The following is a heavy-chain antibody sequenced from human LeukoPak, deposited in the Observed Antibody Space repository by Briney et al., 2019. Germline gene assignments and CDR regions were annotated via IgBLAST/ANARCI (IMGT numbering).Heavy chain of an antibody. J-gene: IGHJ1*01. V-gene: IGHV4-39*07. D-gene: IGHD6-19*01. CDR2: IYYSGST. CDR3: AIEPNIAVAAKYFQH. CDR1: GGSISSSSYY. Sequence: KPSETLSLTCTVSGGSISSSSYYWGWIRQPPGKGLEWIGSIYYSGSTYYNPSLKSRVTISVDTSKNQFSLKLSSVTAADTAVYYCAIEPNIAVAAKYFQHWGQGTLVTVSS.